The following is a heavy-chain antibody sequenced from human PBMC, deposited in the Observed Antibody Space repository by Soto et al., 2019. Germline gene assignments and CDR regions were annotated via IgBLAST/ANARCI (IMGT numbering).Heavy chain of an antibody. CDR2: ISAYNGNT. Sequence: QVQLVQSGAEVKKPGASVKVSCKASGYTFTSYGISWVRQAPGQGLEWMGWISAYNGNTNYAQKLQGRVTMTTDTSTSTAYMELRSLRYDDTAVYYCARDYDILTGYNYYYYLEVWGKGTRVTVSS. V-gene: IGHV1-18*01. J-gene: IGHJ6*03. CDR1: GYTFTSYG. D-gene: IGHD3-9*01. CDR3: ARDYDILTGYNYYYYLEV.